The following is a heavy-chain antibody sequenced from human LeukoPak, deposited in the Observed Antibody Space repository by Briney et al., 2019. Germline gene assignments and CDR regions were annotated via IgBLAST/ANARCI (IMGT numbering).Heavy chain of an antibody. Sequence: SETLSLTCTVSGGSISSSSYYWGWIRQPPGKGLEWIGSIYYSGSTYYNPSLKSRVTISVDTSKNQFSLKLSSVTAADTAVYYCARGTMAGSLDYWGQGTLVTVSS. CDR2: IYYSGST. J-gene: IGHJ4*02. CDR3: ARGTMAGSLDY. V-gene: IGHV4-39*07. D-gene: IGHD3-10*01. CDR1: GGSISSSSYY.